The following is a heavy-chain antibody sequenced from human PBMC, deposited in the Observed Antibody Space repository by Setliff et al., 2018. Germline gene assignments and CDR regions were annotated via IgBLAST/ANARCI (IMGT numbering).Heavy chain of an antibody. CDR3: ARDRQYCSSTSCYTSYFYYYGMDV. Sequence: KPSETLSLTCGGYGGSISDYYWSWIRQPPGKGLEWIGEINHSGSTNYNPSLKSRVTISLDTSRNQVSLKLSSVTAADTAVYYCARDRQYCSSTSCYTSYFYYYGMDVWGQGTTVTVSS. J-gene: IGHJ6*02. CDR2: INHSGST. D-gene: IGHD2-2*02. V-gene: IGHV4-34*01. CDR1: GGSISDYY.